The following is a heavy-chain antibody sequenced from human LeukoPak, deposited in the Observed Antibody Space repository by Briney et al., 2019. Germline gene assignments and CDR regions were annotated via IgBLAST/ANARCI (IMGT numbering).Heavy chain of an antibody. CDR1: GAPLTAYA. J-gene: IGHJ6*03. Sequence: SVKVSCKASGAPLTAYAISGVRRPPGQGLEWMEGFIPIFGTANYAQKFQGRVTITADESTSTAYMELSSLRSEDTAVYYCARDIMTNYYYYMDVWGKGTTVTISS. V-gene: IGHV1-69*13. CDR3: ARDIMTNYYYYMDV. CDR2: FIPIFGTA. D-gene: IGHD3-16*01.